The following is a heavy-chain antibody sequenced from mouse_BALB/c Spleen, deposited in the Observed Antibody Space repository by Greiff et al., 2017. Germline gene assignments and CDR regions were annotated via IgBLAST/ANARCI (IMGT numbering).Heavy chain of an antibody. CDR2: IYPYNGGT. CDR1: GYTFTDYN. V-gene: IGHV1S29*02. J-gene: IGHJ3*01. CDR3: ATFAY. Sequence: EVQLVESGPELVKPGASVKISCKASGYTFTDYNMHWVKQSHGKSLEWIGYIYPYNGGTGYNQKFKSKATLTVDNSSSTAYMELRSLTSEDSAVYYCATFAYWGQGTLVTVSA.